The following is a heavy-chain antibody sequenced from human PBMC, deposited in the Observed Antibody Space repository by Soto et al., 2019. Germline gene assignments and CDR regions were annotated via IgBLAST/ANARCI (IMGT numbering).Heavy chain of an antibody. D-gene: IGHD2-2*01. CDR2: ISWNSGTI. Sequence: EVQLVESGGGLVQPGRSLRLSCAASGFNFEDYAMHWVRQAPGKGLEWVSGISWNSGTIDYAASVRGRFTLSRDNAEKSLYLQMNSLRPDDTALYYCAKGFCSSKWSYTHSYMDVWGEGTTVTVSS. CDR1: GFNFEDYA. CDR3: AKGFCSSKWSYTHSYMDV. V-gene: IGHV3-9*01. J-gene: IGHJ6*03.